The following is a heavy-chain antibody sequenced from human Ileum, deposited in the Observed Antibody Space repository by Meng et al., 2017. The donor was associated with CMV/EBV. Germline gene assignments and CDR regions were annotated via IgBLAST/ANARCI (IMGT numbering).Heavy chain of an antibody. CDR1: GFTFSTYA. J-gene: IGHJ4*02. CDR2: ISYDGSDK. CDR3: ATDGGYGYCPED. Sequence: GESLKISCAASGFTFSTYAMHWVRQAPGKGLEWVAVISYDGSDKYYGDSVKGRLTISRDNSKNTLYLQMNSLRAEDTAVYYCATDGGYGYCPEDWGQGTLVTVSS. V-gene: IGHV3-30-3*01. D-gene: IGHD5-18*01.